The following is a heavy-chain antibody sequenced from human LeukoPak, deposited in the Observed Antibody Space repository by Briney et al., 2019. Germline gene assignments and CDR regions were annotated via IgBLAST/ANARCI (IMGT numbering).Heavy chain of an antibody. CDR2: IYYSGST. Sequence: SETLSLTCTVSGGSISSGGYYWSWIRQHPGKGLEWIGYIYYSGSTYYNPSLESRVTISVDTSKNQFSLKLSSVTAADTAVYYCARASQHYYASGSSSLDYWGQGTLVTVSS. D-gene: IGHD3-10*01. CDR1: GGSISSGGYY. CDR3: ARASQHYYASGSSSLDY. J-gene: IGHJ4*02. V-gene: IGHV4-31*03.